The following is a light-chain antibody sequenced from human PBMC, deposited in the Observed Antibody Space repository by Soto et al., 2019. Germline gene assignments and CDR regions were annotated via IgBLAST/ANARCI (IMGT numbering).Light chain of an antibody. CDR2: DAS. CDR1: QAISNY. CDR3: QKYDNLPPR. J-gene: IGKJ3*01. V-gene: IGKV1-33*01. Sequence: DIQMTQSPSSLSASVGDRVTITCQASQAISNYLNWYQQKPGKAPKLLIYDASNLETGVPSRFSGSGSGTDFTFTISSLQPEDIATYYCQKYDNLPPRFGPGTKVDIK.